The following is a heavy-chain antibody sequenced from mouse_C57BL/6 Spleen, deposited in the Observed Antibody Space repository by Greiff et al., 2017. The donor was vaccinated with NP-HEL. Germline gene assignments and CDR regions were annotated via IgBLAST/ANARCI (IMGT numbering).Heavy chain of an antibody. CDR2: IDPSDSYT. CDR3: ARSESRYYFDY. J-gene: IGHJ2*01. Sequence: QVQLQQPGAELVKPGASVKLSCKASGYTFTSYWMQWVKQRPGQGLEWIGEIDPSDSYTNYNQKFKGKATLTVDTSSSTAYMQLSSLTSEDSAVYYCARSESRYYFDYWGQGTTLTVSS. V-gene: IGHV1-50*01. CDR1: GYTFTSYW.